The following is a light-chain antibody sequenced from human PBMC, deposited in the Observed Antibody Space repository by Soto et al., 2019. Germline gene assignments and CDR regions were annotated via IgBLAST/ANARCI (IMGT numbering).Light chain of an antibody. CDR3: QQYGSSPRT. J-gene: IGKJ1*01. V-gene: IGKV3-20*01. Sequence: SVLTQPPGTLSLSPGERATLSCRASQSVSSSYLAWYQQKPGQAPRLLIYDASSRATGIPDRFSGSGSGTDFTLTSSRLEPEDFAVYYCQQYGSSPRTFGQETEVEI. CDR2: DAS. CDR1: QSVSSSY.